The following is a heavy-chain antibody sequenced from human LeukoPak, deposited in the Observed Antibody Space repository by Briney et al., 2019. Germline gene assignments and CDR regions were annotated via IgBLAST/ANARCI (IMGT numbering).Heavy chain of an antibody. CDR2: IHISGST. J-gene: IGHJ4*02. V-gene: IGHV4-61*05. Sequence: SETLSLTCTVSGGSISSSSYYWGWIRHPPGKGLEWIGRIHISGSTNYNPSLKSRVTMSVDTSKTQFSLKVSSVTAADTGVYYCARAPEFSSGWLLDYWGQGSLVTVSS. D-gene: IGHD6-19*01. CDR1: GGSISSSSYY. CDR3: ARAPEFSSGWLLDY.